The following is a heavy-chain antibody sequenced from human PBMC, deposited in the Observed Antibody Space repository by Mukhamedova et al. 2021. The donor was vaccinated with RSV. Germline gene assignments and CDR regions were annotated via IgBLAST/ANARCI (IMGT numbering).Heavy chain of an antibody. CDR3: AGGGGGEYTVIVDAFVF. J-gene: IGHJ3*01. Sequence: GQGLEWMGWINPNSGGTNYAQKFQGRVTMPRDTSISTAYMELSRLRSDDTAVNYFAGGGGGEYTVIVDAFVFWGQGQRVTGSS. CDR2: INPNSGGT. D-gene: IGHD4-17*01. V-gene: IGHV1-2*02.